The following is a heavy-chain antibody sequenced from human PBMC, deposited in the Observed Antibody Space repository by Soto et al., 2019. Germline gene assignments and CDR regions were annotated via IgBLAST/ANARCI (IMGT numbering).Heavy chain of an antibody. Sequence: QVQLVQSGAEVRQPASSVKVSCKTSGGTFSSYAISWVRQAPGQGLEWMGGIVPIVDTSTYAQKFQGRVTITADQSTRTAYMGLSSLRSDDTLISYCVRVVAIPGYPDNWGQGTLVTVSS. V-gene: IGHV1-69*12. CDR1: GGTFSSYA. J-gene: IGHJ4*02. D-gene: IGHD5-12*01. CDR2: IVPIVDTS. CDR3: VRVVAIPGYPDN.